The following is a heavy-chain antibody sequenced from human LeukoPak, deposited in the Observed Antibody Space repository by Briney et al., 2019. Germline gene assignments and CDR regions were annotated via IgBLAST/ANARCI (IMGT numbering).Heavy chain of an antibody. CDR2: VSGSGGRT. J-gene: IGHJ4*02. Sequence: GGSLRLSCAVSGFTFSNYAMTWVRQAPGKGLEWVSSVSGSGGRTYYAASVKGRFTISRDNSKNTLYVQMDSLRAEDTAVYYCAKSGGLLRGGLGDWGQGTLVTVSS. CDR3: AKSGGLLRGGLGD. V-gene: IGHV3-23*01. D-gene: IGHD3-10*01. CDR1: GFTFSNYA.